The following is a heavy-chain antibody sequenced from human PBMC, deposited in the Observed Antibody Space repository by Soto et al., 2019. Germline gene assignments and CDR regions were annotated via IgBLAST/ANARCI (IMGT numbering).Heavy chain of an antibody. CDR1: GFTFSSYA. J-gene: IGHJ4*02. D-gene: IGHD2-8*01. Sequence: GGSLRLSCAASGFTFSSYAMSWVRQAPGEGLEWVSAISGSGGSTYYADSVKGRFTISTDNSKNTLYLQMNSLRAEDTAVYYCAKDHCTNGVCFRYFDYWGQGTLVTVSS. CDR2: ISGSGGST. V-gene: IGHV3-23*01. CDR3: AKDHCTNGVCFRYFDY.